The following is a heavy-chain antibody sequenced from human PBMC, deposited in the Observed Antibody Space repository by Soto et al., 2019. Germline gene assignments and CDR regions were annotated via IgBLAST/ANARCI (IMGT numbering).Heavy chain of an antibody. V-gene: IGHV3-30-3*01. Sequence: QVQLVESGGGVVQPGRSLRLSCAASGFTFSSYAMHWVRQAPGKGLEWVAVISYDGSNKYYADSVKGRFTISRDNSKNTLYLQMNSLRAEDTAVYYCARVPTTVVSPGGYWGQGTLVTVSS. J-gene: IGHJ4*02. CDR1: GFTFSSYA. D-gene: IGHD4-17*01. CDR2: ISYDGSNK. CDR3: ARVPTTVVSPGGY.